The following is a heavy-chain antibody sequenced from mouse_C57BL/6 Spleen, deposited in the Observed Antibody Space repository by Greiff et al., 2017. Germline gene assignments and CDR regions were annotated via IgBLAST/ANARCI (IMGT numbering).Heavy chain of an antibody. CDR2: IYPGSGST. Sequence: QVQLQQPGAELVKPGASVKMSCKASGYTFTSYWITWVKQRPGQGLEWIGDIYPGSGSTNYNEKFKSKATLTVDTSSSTAYMQLSSLTSEVSAVYYCACKLYYAMDSWGQGTSVTVSS. D-gene: IGHD1-3*01. J-gene: IGHJ4*01. V-gene: IGHV1-55*01. CDR1: GYTFTSYW. CDR3: ACKLYYAMDS.